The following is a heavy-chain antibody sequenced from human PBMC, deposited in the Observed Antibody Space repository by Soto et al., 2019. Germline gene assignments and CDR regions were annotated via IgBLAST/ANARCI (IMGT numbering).Heavy chain of an antibody. CDR2: ISSSGNTV. V-gene: IGHV3-48*03. CDR3: ACHTEMAATSDVFDI. D-gene: IGHD6-19*01. CDR1: GFTFIGFE. J-gene: IGHJ3*02. Sequence: WGSLRLSCVASGFTFIGFEIYFFRHSPFRGLEWVSYISSSGNTVYYTDSVKGRFTISRDNARNSLYLQMNSLRAEDTAVYYCACHTEMAATSDVFDIWAQGTMVTVSS.